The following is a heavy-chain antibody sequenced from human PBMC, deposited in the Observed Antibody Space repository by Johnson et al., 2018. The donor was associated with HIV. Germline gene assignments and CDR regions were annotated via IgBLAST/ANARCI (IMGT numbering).Heavy chain of an antibody. D-gene: IGHD3-22*01. CDR3: ARSVGYYDSSAYYYVDAFDI. CDR1: GFTFSSYA. Sequence: EVQLVESGGGLVQPGGSLRLSCAASGFTFSSYAMSWVRQAPGKGLEWVSAISGSGGSTYYADSVKGRFTISRDNSKNTLYLQMNSLRAEDTAVYYCARSVGYYDSSAYYYVDAFDIWGQGTMVTVSS. CDR2: ISGSGGST. V-gene: IGHV3-23*04. J-gene: IGHJ3*02.